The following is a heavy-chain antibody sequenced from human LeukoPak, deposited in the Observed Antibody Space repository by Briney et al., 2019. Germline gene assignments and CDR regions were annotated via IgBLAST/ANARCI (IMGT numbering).Heavy chain of an antibody. CDR2: ISTYNGHA. V-gene: IGHV1-18*01. J-gene: IGHJ3*02. CDR3: ARGGRGEGTGTTRVAFDI. Sequence: GASVKVSCKASGYNFGYYDISWVRQAPGPGLEWMGWISTYNGHANYVQKFQGRVTMTRDTSTSTVYMELSSLRSEDTAVYYCARGGRGEGTGTTRVAFDIWGQGTMVTVSS. D-gene: IGHD1-1*01. CDR1: GYNFGYYD.